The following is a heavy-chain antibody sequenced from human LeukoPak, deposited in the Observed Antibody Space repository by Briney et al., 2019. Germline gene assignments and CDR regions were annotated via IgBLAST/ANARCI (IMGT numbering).Heavy chain of an antibody. CDR3: ARDLRVGAVDFDY. Sequence: PGGSLRLSCAASGFTFSDYYMSWIRQAPGKGLECVSYISSSGSSIYYADSVKGRFTISRDNSKNTLYLQMNSLRAEGTAVYYCARDLRVGAVDFDYWGQGTLVTVSS. CDR2: ISSSGSSI. D-gene: IGHD1-26*01. V-gene: IGHV3-11*04. J-gene: IGHJ4*02. CDR1: GFTFSDYY.